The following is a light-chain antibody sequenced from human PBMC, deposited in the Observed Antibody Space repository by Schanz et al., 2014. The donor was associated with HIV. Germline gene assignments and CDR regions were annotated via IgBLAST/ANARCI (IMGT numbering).Light chain of an antibody. CDR2: GVD. Sequence: QSALTQPASVSGSPGQSISISCTGTSSDIGPYNCVSWYQQRPGKAPKLVISGVDYRPSGVSSRFSGSKSGNTASLTISGLQGEGEADYYGSSYTSSITLYVFGTGTKLPVL. V-gene: IGLV2-14*03. CDR1: SSDIGPYNC. CDR3: SSYTSSITLYV. J-gene: IGLJ1*01.